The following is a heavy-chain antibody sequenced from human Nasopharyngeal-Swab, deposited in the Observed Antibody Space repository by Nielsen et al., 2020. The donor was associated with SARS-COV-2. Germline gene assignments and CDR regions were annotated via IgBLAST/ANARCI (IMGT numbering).Heavy chain of an antibody. D-gene: IGHD6-19*01. Sequence: SETLSLTCTVSGGSISSSRYYWGWIRQPPGKGLEWIGSIYCSGRTYYHPSLKSRVTISVDTSKNQFSLKLTSGTAADTAVYYCARRGRIAVAGFFDYWGQGTLVTVSS. CDR3: ARRGRIAVAGFFDY. V-gene: IGHV4-39*01. J-gene: IGHJ4*02. CDR2: IYCSGRT. CDR1: GGSISSSRYY.